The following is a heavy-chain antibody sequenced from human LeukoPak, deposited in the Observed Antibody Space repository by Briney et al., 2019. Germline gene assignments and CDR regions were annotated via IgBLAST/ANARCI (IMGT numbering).Heavy chain of an antibody. V-gene: IGHV4-34*01. CDR1: GGSFSGYY. CDR2: INHSGST. J-gene: IGHJ4*02. D-gene: IGHD6-19*01. CDR3: ARGFYSSGWLY. Sequence: SETLSLTCAVYGGSFSGYYWSWIRQPPGKGLEWIGEINHSGSTNYNPSLKSRVTISVDTSKNQFSLKLSSVTAADTAVYYCARGFYSSGWLYWGQGTLVTVAS.